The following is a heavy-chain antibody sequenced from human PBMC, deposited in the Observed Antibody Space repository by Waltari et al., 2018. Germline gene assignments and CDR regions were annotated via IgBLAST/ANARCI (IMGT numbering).Heavy chain of an antibody. J-gene: IGHJ4*02. CDR1: GGSISGGSYY. D-gene: IGHD4-17*01. CDR2: IHTSGST. Sequence: QVQLQESGPGLVKPSQTLSLTCTVPGGSISGGSYYWSWIRQAAGKGPEWIGRIHTSGSTNYTPARESRVTISVDTSKNRFSLKLSSVTAADTALDYWARDPGEGGFDYWGQGTLVTVSS. V-gene: IGHV4-61*02. CDR3: ARDPGEGGFDY.